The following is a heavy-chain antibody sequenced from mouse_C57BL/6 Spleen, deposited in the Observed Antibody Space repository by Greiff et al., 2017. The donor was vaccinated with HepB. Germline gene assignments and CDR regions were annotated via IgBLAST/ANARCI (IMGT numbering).Heavy chain of an antibody. J-gene: IGHJ2*01. CDR2: ISSGGSYT. CDR1: GFTFSSYG. CDR3: ARQSPDYYGSSFDY. V-gene: IGHV5-6*01. D-gene: IGHD1-1*01. Sequence: EVHLVESGGDLVKPGGSLKLSCAASGFTFSSYGMSWVRQTPDKRLEWVATISSGGSYTYYPDSVKGRFTISRDDAKNTLYLQMSSLKSEDTAMYYCARQSPDYYGSSFDYWGQGTTLTVSS.